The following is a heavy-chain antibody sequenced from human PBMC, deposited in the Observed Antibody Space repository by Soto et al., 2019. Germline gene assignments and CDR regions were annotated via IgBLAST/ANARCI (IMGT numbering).Heavy chain of an antibody. CDR2: VSSHSSTT. J-gene: IGHJ5*02. V-gene: IGHV3-48*02. D-gene: IGHD6-19*01. Sequence: GGSLRLSWSASGFTFRSSSMNSVRQARGKGLEWVSYVSSHSSTTYYADSVKGRSSISRDNAQNSLSLQMNSLRDEDTAVYYCARDASGGSYLNYFDLWGQGNLVTVSS. CDR3: ARDASGGSYLNYFDL. CDR1: GFTFRSSS.